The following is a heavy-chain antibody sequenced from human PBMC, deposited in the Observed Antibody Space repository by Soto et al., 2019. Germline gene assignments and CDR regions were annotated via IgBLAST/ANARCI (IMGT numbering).Heavy chain of an antibody. V-gene: IGHV4-34*01. CDR3: ARLLVTAIPDY. CDR1: GGSFSDDASSSDWY. CDR2: IDHSGST. D-gene: IGHD2-21*02. Sequence: ETLSLTCAVYGGSFSDDASSSDWYWNWIRQSPGKGLEWIGEIDHSGSTNYNPSLKSRVTISVDTSKNQFSLKLSSVTAADTAVYYCARLLVTAIPDYWGQGTLVTVSS. J-gene: IGHJ4*02.